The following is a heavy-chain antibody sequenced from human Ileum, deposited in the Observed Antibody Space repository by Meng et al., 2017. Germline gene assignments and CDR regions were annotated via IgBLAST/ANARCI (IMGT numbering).Heavy chain of an antibody. CDR2: ISAYNGNT. Sequence: QGRRVRSGAEVKKPGASVKVSCKASGYTFTSYGISWVRQAPGQGLEWMGWISAYNGNTNYAQKLQGRVTMTTDTSTSTAYMELRSLRSDDTAVYYCARKFCSSTSCYIDWFDPWGQGTLVTVSS. CDR3: ARKFCSSTSCYIDWFDP. CDR1: GYTFTSYG. V-gene: IGHV1-18*01. J-gene: IGHJ5*02. D-gene: IGHD2-2*02.